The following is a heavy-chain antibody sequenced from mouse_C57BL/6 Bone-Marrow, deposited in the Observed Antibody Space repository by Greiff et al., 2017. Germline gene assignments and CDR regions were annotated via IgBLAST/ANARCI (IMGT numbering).Heavy chain of an antibody. V-gene: IGHV1-82*01. J-gene: IGHJ1*03. CDR2: IYPGDGDT. D-gene: IGHD4-1*01. CDR3: ARWNWDWYFDV. CDR1: GYAFSSSW. Sequence: QVQLQQSGPELVKPGASVKISCKASGYAFSSSWMNWVKQRPGKGLEWIGRIYPGDGDTNYNGKFKGKATLTADKSSSTAYMQLSSLTSEASAVYFCARWNWDWYFDVWGTGTTVSVSS.